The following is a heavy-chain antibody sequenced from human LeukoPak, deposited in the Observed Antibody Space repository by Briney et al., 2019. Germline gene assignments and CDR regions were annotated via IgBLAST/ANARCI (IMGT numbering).Heavy chain of an antibody. Sequence: PSGTLSLTCTVSGGSISSYYWSWIRQPPGKGLEWIGDIYYSGSTNYNPSLKSRVTISVDTSKNQFSLKLSSVTAADTAVYYCAREHPSIVGATDYFDYWGQGTLVTVSS. D-gene: IGHD1-26*01. J-gene: IGHJ4*02. V-gene: IGHV4-59*01. CDR2: IYYSGST. CDR3: AREHPSIVGATDYFDY. CDR1: GGSISSYY.